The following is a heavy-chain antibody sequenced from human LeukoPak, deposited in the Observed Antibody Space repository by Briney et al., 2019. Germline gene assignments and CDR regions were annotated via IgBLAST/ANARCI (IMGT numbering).Heavy chain of an antibody. D-gene: IGHD3-10*01. Sequence: ASLKVSCKVSGYTLTELSMHWVRQAPGKGREGMGGFDPEDGETIYAHKFQGRVTMTEETSTDTAYMELSSLRSEDTAVYYCATVLHYMVREPNAFDIWGQGTMVTVSS. J-gene: IGHJ3*02. CDR1: GYTLTELS. CDR2: FDPEDGET. CDR3: ATVLHYMVREPNAFDI. V-gene: IGHV1-24*01.